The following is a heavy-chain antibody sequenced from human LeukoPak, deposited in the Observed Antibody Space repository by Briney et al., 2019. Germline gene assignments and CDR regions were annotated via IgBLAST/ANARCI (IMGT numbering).Heavy chain of an antibody. D-gene: IGHD5-12*01. CDR1: GGSISSGSYY. CDR2: IYTSGST. J-gene: IGHJ6*03. CDR3: AREYSGYDYYYYYYMDV. V-gene: IGHV4-61*02. Sequence: SETLSLTCTVSGGSISSGSYYWSWIRQPAGKGLEWIGRIYTSGSTNYNPSLKSRVTISVDTSKNQFSLKLSSVTAADTAVCYCAREYSGYDYYYYYYMDVWGKGTTVTVSS.